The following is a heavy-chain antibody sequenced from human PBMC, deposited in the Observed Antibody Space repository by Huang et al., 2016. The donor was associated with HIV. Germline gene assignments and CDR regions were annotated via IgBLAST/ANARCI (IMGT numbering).Heavy chain of an antibody. CDR2: INPSGAST. V-gene: IGHV1-46*01. J-gene: IGHJ4*02. Sequence: QVQLVQSGAEVKKPGASVKISCKASGYTFTTYHMHGVRQAPGQGLEWMGMINPSGASTRYAQTFQGRVTMTSDTSTSTVYMELSSLTPEDTAVYYCARALLLFGLGSPLDFWGQGSLVTVSS. CDR1: GYTFTTYH. CDR3: ARALLLFGLGSPLDF. D-gene: IGHD3-10*01.